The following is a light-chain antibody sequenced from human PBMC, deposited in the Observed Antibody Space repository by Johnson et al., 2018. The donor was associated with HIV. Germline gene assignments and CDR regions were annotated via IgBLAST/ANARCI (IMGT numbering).Light chain of an antibody. V-gene: IGLV1-51*01. Sequence: QSVLTQPPSVSAAPGQKVTISCSGSSSNIGNNYVSWYQQLPGTAPKLLIYDHNTRPSGIPDRLSGSKSGTSATLGITRLQTGDEADYYCGTLDSSLTTSYVFGTGTKVIV. CDR3: GTLDSSLTTSYV. J-gene: IGLJ1*01. CDR2: DHN. CDR1: SSNIGNNY.